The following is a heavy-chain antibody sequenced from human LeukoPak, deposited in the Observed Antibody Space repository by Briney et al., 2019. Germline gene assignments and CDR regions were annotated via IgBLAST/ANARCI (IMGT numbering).Heavy chain of an antibody. CDR3: AREFQYYYDSSGYLDY. V-gene: IGHV4-61*02. CDR2: IYTSGST. J-gene: IGHJ4*02. Sequence: PSETLSLTCTVSGYSITSAYYWSWIRQPAGKGPEWIGRIYTSGSTNYNPSLKSRVTISVDTSKNQFSLKLSSVTAADTAVYYCAREFQYYYDSSGYLDYWGQGTLVTVSS. CDR1: GYSITSAYY. D-gene: IGHD3-22*01.